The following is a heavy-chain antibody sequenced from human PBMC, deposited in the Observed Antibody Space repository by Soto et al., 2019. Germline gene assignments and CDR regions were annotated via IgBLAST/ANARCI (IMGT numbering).Heavy chain of an antibody. V-gene: IGHV3-53*04. CDR3: ARGGYSGYDIPGAAFDI. Sequence: GGSLRLSCAASGFTVSSNYMSWVRQAPGKGLEWVSVIYSGGSTYYADSVKGRFTISRHNSKNTLYLQMNSLRAEDTAVYYCARGGYSGYDIPGAAFDIWGQGTMVTVSS. D-gene: IGHD5-12*01. CDR1: GFTVSSNY. J-gene: IGHJ3*02. CDR2: IYSGGST.